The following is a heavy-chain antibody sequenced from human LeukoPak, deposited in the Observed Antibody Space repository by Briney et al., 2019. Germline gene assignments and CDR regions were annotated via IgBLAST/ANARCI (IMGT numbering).Heavy chain of an antibody. CDR1: GFTFSSYW. J-gene: IGHJ3*02. CDR2: IKSDGSST. Sequence: GGSLRLSCAASGFTFSSYWMHWVRQAPGKGLVWVSRIKSDGSSTSYADSVKGRFTISRDNAKNSLYLQMNSLRAEDTAVYYCARDPTSSWETAFDIWGQGTMVTVSS. CDR3: ARDPTSSWETAFDI. V-gene: IGHV3-74*01. D-gene: IGHD1-26*01.